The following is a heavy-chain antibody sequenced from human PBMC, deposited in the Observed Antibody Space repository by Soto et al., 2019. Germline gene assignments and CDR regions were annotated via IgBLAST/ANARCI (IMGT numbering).Heavy chain of an antibody. CDR1: GGSISYSY. V-gene: IGHV4-59*08. D-gene: IGHD5-12*01. Sequence: QVQLQESGPGLVKPSETLSLTCTVSGGSISYSYWSWIRQSPGEGLEWIGYIHNNGESNYNPSLKSRVTMSLHPSKNQVSLNLTSVTAADTAVYYCARQPPATAAFDIWGQGTMVTVSS. CDR3: ARQPPATAAFDI. J-gene: IGHJ3*02. CDR2: IHNNGES.